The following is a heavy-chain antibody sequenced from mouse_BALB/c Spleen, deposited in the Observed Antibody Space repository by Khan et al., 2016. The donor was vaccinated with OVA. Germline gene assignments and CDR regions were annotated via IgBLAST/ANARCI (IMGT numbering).Heavy chain of an antibody. D-gene: IGHD2-12*01. CDR3: ASWAYNYVRYFYV. V-gene: IGHV3-8*02. Sequence: EVQLQESGPSLVKPSQTLSLTCSVAGDSITSGFWNWIRKFPGNKLEYRGYISYSGATYYSPSLISRISITRDTSNNQYYLQLNSVTTEDTAKYSCASWAYNYVRYFYVWGAGTTVTVSS. CDR1: GDSITSGF. J-gene: IGHJ1*01. CDR2: ISYSGAT.